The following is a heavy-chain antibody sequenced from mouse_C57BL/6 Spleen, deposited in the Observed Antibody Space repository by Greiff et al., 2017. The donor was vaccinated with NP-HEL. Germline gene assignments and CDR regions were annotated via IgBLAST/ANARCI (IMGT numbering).Heavy chain of an antibody. CDR3: ASSITTVVPYYFDY. J-gene: IGHJ2*01. CDR1: GFTFSSYA. V-gene: IGHV5-4*03. D-gene: IGHD1-1*01. CDR2: ISDGGSYT. Sequence: EVKLMESGGGLVKPGGSLKLSCAASGFTFSSYAMSWVRQTPEKRLEWVATISDGGSYTYYPDNVKGRFTISRDNAKNNLYLQMSHLKSEDTAMYYCASSITTVVPYYFDYWGQGTTLTVSS.